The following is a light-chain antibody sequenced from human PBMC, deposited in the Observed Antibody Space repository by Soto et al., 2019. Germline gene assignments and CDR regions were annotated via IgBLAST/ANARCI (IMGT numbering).Light chain of an antibody. CDR2: VAS. J-gene: IGKJ5*01. CDR1: QTISSNY. Sequence: EIVLTQSPGTLSLSPGERATLSFRASQTISSNYLAWYQQKPGQAPRLLIYVASNRASGIPDRFSGSGSGTDFTLTISKLEPEDFAVYYCQQYGSSLITVGQGTRLEIK. CDR3: QQYGSSLIT. V-gene: IGKV3-20*01.